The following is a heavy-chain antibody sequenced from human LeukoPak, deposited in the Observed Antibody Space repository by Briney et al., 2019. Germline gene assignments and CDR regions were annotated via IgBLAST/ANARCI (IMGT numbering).Heavy chain of an antibody. Sequence: SVKVSCKTSGGTFNNSAISWLRQAPGQRLEWLVGIMPLFGTAGYAQKFQGRVTITKDESTRTVYLELTSLTSDDTAVYYCARDVHGDYGSGWFDPWGQGTLVSVSS. D-gene: IGHD4-17*01. CDR2: IMPLFGTA. J-gene: IGHJ5*02. V-gene: IGHV1-69*05. CDR1: GGTFNNSA. CDR3: ARDVHGDYGSGWFDP.